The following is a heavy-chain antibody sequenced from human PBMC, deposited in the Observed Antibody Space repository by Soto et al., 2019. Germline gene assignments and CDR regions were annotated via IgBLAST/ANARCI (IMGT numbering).Heavy chain of an antibody. D-gene: IGHD3-22*01. V-gene: IGHV1-8*01. J-gene: IGHJ6*02. Sequence: QVQLVQSGAEVKKPGASVTVSCTASGYMFTSYDIGWVRQATRQGLEWMGWMNPNSGNTGYAQNFQGRVTMTSHTSMGTAYMELSSLRSDDTAVYYCARIPSYDTSGPLDYYYGMDVWGQGTTVTVSS. CDR2: MNPNSGNT. CDR1: GYMFTSYD. CDR3: ARIPSYDTSGPLDYYYGMDV.